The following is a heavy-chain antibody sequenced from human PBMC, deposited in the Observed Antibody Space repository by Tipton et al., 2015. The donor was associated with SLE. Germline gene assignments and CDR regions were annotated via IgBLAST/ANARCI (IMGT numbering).Heavy chain of an antibody. CDR1: GFTVSSNY. Sequence: GSLRLSCAASGFTVSSNYMSWVRQAPGKGLEWVSVIYSGGSTYYADSVKGRFTISRDNSKNTLYLQMNSLRAEDTAVYYCSRAPRQQPFDYWGKGTLVTVAS. D-gene: IGHD6-13*01. CDR2: IYSGGST. J-gene: IGHJ4*02. V-gene: IGHV3-53*01. CDR3: SRAPRQQPFDY.